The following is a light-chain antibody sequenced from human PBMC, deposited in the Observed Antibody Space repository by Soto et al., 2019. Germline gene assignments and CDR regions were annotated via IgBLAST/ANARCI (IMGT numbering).Light chain of an antibody. Sequence: QSALTQPASVSGSPGQSITISCTGTTGDIINYNYVSWYQQYPGKAPKLMIFEVSNRPSGVSNRFSGSISDNTASPTISGLQPEDEADYYCSSYTSGNTLDYVFGTGTKVTVL. CDR1: TGDIINYNY. CDR2: EVS. J-gene: IGLJ1*01. CDR3: SSYTSGNTLDYV. V-gene: IGLV2-14*01.